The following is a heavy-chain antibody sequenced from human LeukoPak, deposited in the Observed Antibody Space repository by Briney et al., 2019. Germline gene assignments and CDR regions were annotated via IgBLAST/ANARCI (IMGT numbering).Heavy chain of an antibody. Sequence: PSETLSLTCTVSGGSINTANYYWGWIRQPPGKGLEWIGNIYYSGSTYYNPSLKSRVTISVDTSKNQFSLKLSSVTAADTAVYYCARDGRFPPEVLPRYFDYWGQGTLVTVSS. V-gene: IGHV4-39*07. CDR1: GGSINTANYY. J-gene: IGHJ4*02. D-gene: IGHD1-26*01. CDR2: IYYSGST. CDR3: ARDGRFPPEVLPRYFDY.